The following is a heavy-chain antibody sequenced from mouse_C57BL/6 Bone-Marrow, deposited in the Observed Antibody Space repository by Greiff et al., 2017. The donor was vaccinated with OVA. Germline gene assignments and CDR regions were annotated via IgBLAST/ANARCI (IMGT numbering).Heavy chain of an antibody. CDR2: IYPRSGNT. CDR3: AREGGSSGGYFDY. V-gene: IGHV1-81*01. D-gene: IGHD1-1*01. Sequence: QVQLQQSGAELARPGASVKLSCKASGYTFTSYGISWVKQRTGKGLEWIGEIYPRSGNTYYNEKFKGKATLTADKSSSTAYMELRSLTSEDSAVYFCAREGGSSGGYFDYWGQCTTLTVSS. CDR1: GYTFTSYG. J-gene: IGHJ2*01.